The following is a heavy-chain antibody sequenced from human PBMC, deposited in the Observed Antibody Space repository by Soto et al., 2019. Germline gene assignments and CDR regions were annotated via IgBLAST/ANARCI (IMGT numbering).Heavy chain of an antibody. V-gene: IGHV3-48*02. Sequence: EVQLVESGGGLVQPGGSLRLSCAASGFTFSSYSMNWVRQAPGKGLEWVSYISSSSSTIYYADSVKGRFTISRDNAQNSLYLQMNSLREDDTAVYYCARDRVEYFRFRCFYFDIWGQGTMVPVSS. D-gene: IGHD3-9*01. CDR1: GFTFSSYS. CDR3: ARDRVEYFRFRCFYFDI. CDR2: ISSSSSTI. J-gene: IGHJ3*02.